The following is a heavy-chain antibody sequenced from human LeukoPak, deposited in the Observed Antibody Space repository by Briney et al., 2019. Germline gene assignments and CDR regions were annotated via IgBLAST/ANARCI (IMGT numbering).Heavy chain of an antibody. CDR3: ARDLRNYYDSSGYYYFYYYYGMDV. V-gene: IGHV1-69*13. J-gene: IGHJ6*02. CDR2: IIPIFGTA. CDR1: GGTFSSYA. D-gene: IGHD3-22*01. Sequence: GASVKVSCKASGGTFSSYAISWVRQAPGQGLEWMGGIIPIFGTANYAQKFQGRVTITADESTSTAYMELSSLRSEDTAVYYCARDLRNYYDSSGYYYFYYYYGMDVWGQGTTVTVSS.